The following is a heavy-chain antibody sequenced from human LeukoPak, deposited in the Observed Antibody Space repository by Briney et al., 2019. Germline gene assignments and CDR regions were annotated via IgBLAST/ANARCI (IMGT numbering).Heavy chain of an antibody. V-gene: IGHV1-18*01. CDR3: ARDLHPGGSGSSGRYYFDY. CDR2: ISAYNGNT. CDR1: GYTFTSYG. Sequence: ASVKVSCKASGYTFTSYGISWVRQAPGQGLEWMGWISAYNGNTNYAQKLQGRVTKTTDTSTSTAYMELRSLRSDDTAVYYCARDLHPGGSGSSGRYYFDYWGQGTLVTVSS. D-gene: IGHD3-10*01. J-gene: IGHJ4*02.